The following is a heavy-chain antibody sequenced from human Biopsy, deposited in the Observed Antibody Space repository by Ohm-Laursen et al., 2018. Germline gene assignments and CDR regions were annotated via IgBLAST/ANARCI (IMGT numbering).Heavy chain of an antibody. J-gene: IGHJ4*02. V-gene: IGHV3-30*18. D-gene: IGHD2-8*01. CDR2: ISYDGSGE. CDR3: AKCMTGGSNYYFHH. Sequence: SLRLSCAASGFTFTSYAMHWVRQAPGKGLEWVAVISYDGSGEYYADSLQGRFIISRDNPKNTVDLQTNSLRGEDTAVYYCAKCMTGGSNYYFHHCGQGTLVTVSS. CDR1: GFTFTSYA.